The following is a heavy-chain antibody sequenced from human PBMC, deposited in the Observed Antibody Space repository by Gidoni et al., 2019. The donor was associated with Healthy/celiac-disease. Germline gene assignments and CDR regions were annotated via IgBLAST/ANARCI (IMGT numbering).Heavy chain of an antibody. D-gene: IGHD3-16*01. J-gene: IGHJ5*02. CDR2: ISGSGGST. CDR1: GFTFSSYA. Sequence: EVQLLESGGGLVQPGGSLRLSCAASGFTFSSYAMRWVRQAPGKGLEWVSAISGSGGSTYYADSVKGRFTISRDNSKNTLYLQMNSLRAEDTAVYYCAKDLGRSWYYDLGINWFDPWGQGTLVTVSS. CDR3: AKDLGRSWYYDLGINWFDP. V-gene: IGHV3-23*01.